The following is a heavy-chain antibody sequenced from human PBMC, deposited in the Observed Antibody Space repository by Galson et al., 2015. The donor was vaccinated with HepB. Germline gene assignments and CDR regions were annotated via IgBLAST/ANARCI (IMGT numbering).Heavy chain of an antibody. CDR2: IYPGDSDT. V-gene: IGHV5-51*01. CDR3: AILGYYYDSSGYYGGPFDY. D-gene: IGHD3-22*01. CDR1: GYSFTSYW. J-gene: IGHJ4*02. Sequence: QSGAEVKKPGESLKISCKGSGYSFTSYWIGWVRQMPGKGLEWMGIIYPGDSDTRYSPSFQGQVTISADKSISTAYLQWSSLKASDTAMYYCAILGYYYDSSGYYGGPFDYWGQGTLVTVSS.